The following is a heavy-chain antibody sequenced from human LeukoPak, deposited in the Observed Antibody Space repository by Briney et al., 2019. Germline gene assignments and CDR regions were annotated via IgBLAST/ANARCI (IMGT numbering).Heavy chain of an antibody. CDR3: ASRPTIFGVVTPSWFDP. J-gene: IGHJ5*02. Sequence: GASVKVSCKASGGTFSSYAISWVRQAPGQGLEWMGRIIPIFGTANYAQKFQGRVTITTDESTSTACMELSSLRSEDTAVYYCASRPTIFGVVTPSWFDPWGQGTLVTVSS. V-gene: IGHV1-69*05. CDR1: GGTFSSYA. D-gene: IGHD3-3*01. CDR2: IIPIFGTA.